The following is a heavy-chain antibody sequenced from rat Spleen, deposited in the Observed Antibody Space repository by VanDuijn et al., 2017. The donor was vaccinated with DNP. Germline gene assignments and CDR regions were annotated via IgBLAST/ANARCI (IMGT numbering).Heavy chain of an antibody. Sequence: EVQLVESGGGLVQPGGSLQLSCAASAFTFSDYYMAWVRQAPAKGLEWVAYIGSPAYAPYHGDSVKGRFTISRDNAKSTLYLQMNSLRSEDMATYYCVRWNSGHFDYWGQGVMVTVSS. CDR1: AFTFSDYY. V-gene: IGHV5-22*01. CDR2: IGSPAYAP. CDR3: VRWNSGHFDY. D-gene: IGHD4-3*01. J-gene: IGHJ2*01.